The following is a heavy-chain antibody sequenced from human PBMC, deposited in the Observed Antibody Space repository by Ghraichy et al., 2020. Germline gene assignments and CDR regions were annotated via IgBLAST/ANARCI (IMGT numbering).Heavy chain of an antibody. CDR3: ARDRHYAMDV. V-gene: IGHV3-74*01. CDR2: IKSDGSGT. J-gene: IGHJ6*02. CDR1: GFTITNDW. Sequence: GESLNISCAVSGFTITNDWMHWVRQAPGKGLVWVSHIKSDGSGTTYADSVKGRFTISRDNAKNTLFLQMNSLRAEDTAVYYCARDRHYAMDVWGPGTTVTVSS.